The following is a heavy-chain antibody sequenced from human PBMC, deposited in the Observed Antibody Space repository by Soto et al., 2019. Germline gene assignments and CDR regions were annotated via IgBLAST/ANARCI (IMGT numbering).Heavy chain of an antibody. J-gene: IGHJ6*02. Sequence: QXPGKALXWLALIDWDDDKYYSTSLKTRLTISKDTSKNQVVLTMTNMDPVDTATYYCARLNYYDSSGYYSPNYYYGMDVWGQGTTVTVSS. D-gene: IGHD3-22*01. CDR3: ARLNYYDSSGYYSPNYYYGMDV. CDR2: IDWDDDK. V-gene: IGHV2-70*01.